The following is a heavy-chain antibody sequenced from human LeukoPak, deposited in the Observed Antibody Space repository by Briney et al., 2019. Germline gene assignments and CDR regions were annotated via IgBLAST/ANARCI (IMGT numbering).Heavy chain of an antibody. CDR1: GFTFSSYW. Sequence: GGSLRLSCAASGFTFSSYWMSWVRQAPGKGLEWVANIKQDGSEKYYVDSVKGLFTISRDNPKNSLYLQLNSLRAEDTAVYYCARPVDTAMAYYYYYMDVWGKGTTVTVSS. D-gene: IGHD5-18*01. J-gene: IGHJ6*03. CDR3: ARPVDTAMAYYYYYMDV. CDR2: IKQDGSEK. V-gene: IGHV3-7*01.